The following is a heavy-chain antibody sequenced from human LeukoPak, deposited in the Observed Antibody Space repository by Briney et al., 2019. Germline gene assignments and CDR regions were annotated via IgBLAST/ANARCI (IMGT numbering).Heavy chain of an antibody. CDR1: GYTFTGYY. Sequence: GASVKVSCKASGYTFTGYYMHWVRQAPGQGLEWMGWINPNSGGTNYALKFQGRVTMTRDTSISTAYMELSRLRSDDAAVYYCATITMIVADLFDYWGQGTLVTVSS. V-gene: IGHV1-2*02. J-gene: IGHJ4*02. CDR2: INPNSGGT. CDR3: ATITMIVADLFDY. D-gene: IGHD3-22*01.